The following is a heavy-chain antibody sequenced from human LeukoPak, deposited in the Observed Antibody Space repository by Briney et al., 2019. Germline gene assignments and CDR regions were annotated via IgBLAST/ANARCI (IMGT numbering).Heavy chain of an antibody. J-gene: IGHJ6*02. Sequence: GASVKVSCKASGYTFTSYYMHWVRQAPGQGLEWMGIINPSGGSTSYAQKFQGRVTMTRDTSTSTVYMELSSLRSEDTAVYYCARDGTVPAATVESGGRNGMDVWGQGTTVTVSS. D-gene: IGHD2-2*01. CDR1: GYTFTSYY. CDR2: INPSGGST. V-gene: IGHV1-46*01. CDR3: ARDGTVPAATVESGGRNGMDV.